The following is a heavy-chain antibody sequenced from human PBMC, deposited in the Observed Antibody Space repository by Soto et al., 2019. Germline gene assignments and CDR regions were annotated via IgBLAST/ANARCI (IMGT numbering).Heavy chain of an antibody. CDR3: AKDDFELYDILTTIT. D-gene: IGHD3-9*01. V-gene: IGHV3-23*01. J-gene: IGHJ5*02. CDR1: GFTFSSYA. CDR2: ISGSGGST. Sequence: GGSLRLSCVASGFTFSSYAMSWVRQAPGKGLEWVSAISGSGGSTYYADSVKGRFTISRDNSKNTLYLQMNSLRAEDTAVYYCAKDDFELYDILTTITWGQGTLVTVSS.